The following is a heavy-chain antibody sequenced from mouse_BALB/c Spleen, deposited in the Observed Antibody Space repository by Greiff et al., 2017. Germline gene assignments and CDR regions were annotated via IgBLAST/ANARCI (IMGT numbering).Heavy chain of an antibody. CDR2: ISSGGSYT. Sequence: EVKLVESGGDLVKPGGSLKLSCAASVFTFSGYGMSWVRQTPDKRLEWVATISSGGSYTYYTDSVKGRFTITRDKATNTLYLQMSSLKSEDTAMYYCARQSYDYDELFDYWGQGTLVTVSA. CDR1: VFTFSGYG. CDR3: ARQSYDYDELFDY. J-gene: IGHJ3*01. V-gene: IGHV5-6*01. D-gene: IGHD2-4*01.